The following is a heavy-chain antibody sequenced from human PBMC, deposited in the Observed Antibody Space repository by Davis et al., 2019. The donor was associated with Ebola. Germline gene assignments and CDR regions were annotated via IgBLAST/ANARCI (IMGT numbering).Heavy chain of an antibody. Sequence: PFASSGFTFSTYGMHCVRQAPGKGLVWVSRINGDGNSTNYADSGKGRLTISRDNAKSTLYLQVNSLRAEDTAVYYCVRVGRYSYVPFNYWGQGTLVTVSS. J-gene: IGHJ4*02. CDR3: VRVGRYSYVPFNY. CDR1: GFTFSTYG. CDR2: INGDGNST. D-gene: IGHD5-18*01. V-gene: IGHV3-74*01.